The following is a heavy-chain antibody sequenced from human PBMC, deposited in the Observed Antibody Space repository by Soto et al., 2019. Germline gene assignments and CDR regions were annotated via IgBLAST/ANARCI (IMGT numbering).Heavy chain of an antibody. CDR1: GGSISSYY. D-gene: IGHD3-22*01. V-gene: IGHV4-59*01. Sequence: LSLTCTVSGGSISSYYWSWIRQPPGKGLEWIGYIYYSGSTNYNPSLKSRVTISVDTSKNQFSLKLSSVTAADTAVYYCARVRADYYDSSGPPGWFDPWGQGTLVTVSS. CDR3: ARVRADYYDSSGPPGWFDP. J-gene: IGHJ5*02. CDR2: IYYSGST.